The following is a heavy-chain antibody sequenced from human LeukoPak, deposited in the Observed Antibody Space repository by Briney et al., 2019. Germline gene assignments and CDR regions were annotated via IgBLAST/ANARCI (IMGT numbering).Heavy chain of an antibody. J-gene: IGHJ4*02. D-gene: IGHD4-17*01. CDR2: IYYSGST. V-gene: IGHV4-59*08. Sequence: PSETLSLTWTVSGXSISSYYWSWIRQPPGKGLEWIGYIYYSGSTNYNPSLKSRLTISVDASKNQLSLKLSSVTATDTAVYYCASLTTVTQGYFDSWGQGTLVTVSS. CDR1: GXSISSYY. CDR3: ASLTTVTQGYFDS.